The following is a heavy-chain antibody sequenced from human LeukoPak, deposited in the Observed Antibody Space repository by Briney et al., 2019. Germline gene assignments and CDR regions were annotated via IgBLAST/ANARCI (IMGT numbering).Heavy chain of an antibody. J-gene: IGHJ5*02. Sequence: SGGSLRHSCVQSGFTFTKNAMRWVRQTPGGRRERVSAMSDSGDRTTYENSVKGLFTTSRDNSKTTQFLQMDRLSAEDTALYFCPREKRFMSRETSEFDPGGQGPRVIVPS. CDR3: PREKRFMSRETSEFDP. CDR1: GFTFTKNA. V-gene: IGHV3-23*01. CDR2: MSDSGDRT. D-gene: IGHD5-24*01.